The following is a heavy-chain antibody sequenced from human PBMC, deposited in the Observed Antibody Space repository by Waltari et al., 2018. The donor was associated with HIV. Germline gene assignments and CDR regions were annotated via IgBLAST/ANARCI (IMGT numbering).Heavy chain of an antibody. Sequence: EVPLVESGGGSVPPGRSLGYSCTASGITLADYAVPWVRQPPGKGLEWVSGISWNSGDIAYADSVKGRFTISRDNTKNSLFLQMNSVRVEDTALYYCVKDGASTIFGVLNGMDVWGQGTTVTVSS. D-gene: IGHD3-3*01. V-gene: IGHV3-9*01. CDR1: GITLADYA. CDR2: ISWNSGDI. J-gene: IGHJ6*02. CDR3: VKDGASTIFGVLNGMDV.